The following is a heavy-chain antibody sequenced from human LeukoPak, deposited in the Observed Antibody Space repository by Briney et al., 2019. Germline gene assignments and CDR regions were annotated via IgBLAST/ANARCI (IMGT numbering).Heavy chain of an antibody. D-gene: IGHD2-21*02. CDR1: GGSISSGGYY. Sequence: DPSQTLSLTCTVSGGSISSGGYYWSWIRQHPGKGLEWIGYIYYSGSTYYNPSLKSRVTISVDTSKNQFSLKLSSVTAADTAVYYCAREIGVDEHIVVVTATQDWYFDLWGRGTLVTVSS. CDR3: AREIGVDEHIVVVTATQDWYFDL. CDR2: IYYSGST. V-gene: IGHV4-31*03. J-gene: IGHJ2*01.